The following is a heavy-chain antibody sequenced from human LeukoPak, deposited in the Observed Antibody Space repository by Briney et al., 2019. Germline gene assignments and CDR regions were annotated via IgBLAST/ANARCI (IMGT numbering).Heavy chain of an antibody. CDR3: ASSSGYCSGGSCSDDAFDI. CDR1: GFTFDDYG. CDR2: INWNGGST. D-gene: IGHD2-15*01. V-gene: IGHV3-20*04. J-gene: IGHJ3*02. Sequence: GGSLRLSCAASGFTFDDYGMSWVRQAPGKGLEWVSGINWNGGSTGYADSVKGRFTISRDNAKNSLYLQMNSLRAEDTAVYYCASSSGYCSGGSCSDDAFDIWGQGTMVTVSS.